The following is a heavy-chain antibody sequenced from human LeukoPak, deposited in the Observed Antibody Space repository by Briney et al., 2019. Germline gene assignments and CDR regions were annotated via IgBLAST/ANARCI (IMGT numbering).Heavy chain of an antibody. V-gene: IGHV3-7*03. Sequence: GGSLRLSCTASGFTFSTYWMSWVRQAPGQGREWVANLKEDGSEKYYVDSVKGRFTISRENAKNSLFLQMNSLRAEDTAVYYCVRKPVDYWGQGTLVTVSS. CDR1: GFTFSTYW. CDR2: LKEDGSEK. CDR3: VRKPVDY. J-gene: IGHJ4*02.